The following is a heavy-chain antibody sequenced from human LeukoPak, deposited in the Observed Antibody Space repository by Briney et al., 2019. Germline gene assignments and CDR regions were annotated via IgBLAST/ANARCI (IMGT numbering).Heavy chain of an antibody. D-gene: IGHD6-19*01. Sequence: GGSLRLSCTASGFTFGDYAMSWVRQAPGKGLEWGGFIRSKAYGGTTEYAASVKGRFTISRDDSKSIAYLQMNSLKTEDTAVYYCTRGSSGWYVSQHWGQGTLVTVSS. CDR2: IRSKAYGGTT. J-gene: IGHJ1*01. CDR1: GFTFGDYA. V-gene: IGHV3-49*04. CDR3: TRGSSGWYVSQH.